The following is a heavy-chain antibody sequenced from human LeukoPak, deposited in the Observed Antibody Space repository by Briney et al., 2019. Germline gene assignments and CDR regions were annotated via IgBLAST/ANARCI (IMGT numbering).Heavy chain of an antibody. CDR3: AGLIRPGWFDP. Sequence: PSETLSLTCTVSGVSISSSTDYWGWIRQPPGKGLEWIANIYYSGSTYYNPSLKSRVTISVDTSKNQFSLKLSSVTAADTAVYYCAGLIRPGWFDPWGQGTLVTVSS. CDR1: GVSISSSTDY. V-gene: IGHV4-39*01. CDR2: IYYSGST. J-gene: IGHJ5*02. D-gene: IGHD1-14*01.